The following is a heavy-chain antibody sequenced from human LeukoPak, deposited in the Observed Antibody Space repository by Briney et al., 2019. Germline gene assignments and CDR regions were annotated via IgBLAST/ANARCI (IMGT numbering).Heavy chain of an antibody. CDR3: ARASGITGTNIVGY. D-gene: IGHD1-7*01. CDR1: GFTFSSYA. Sequence: GGSLRLSCAASGFTFSSYAMSWVRQAPGKGLEWVSAISGSGGSTYYADSVKGRFTISRDNSKNTLYLQMNSLRAEDTAVYYCARASGITGTNIVGYWGQGTLVTVSS. CDR2: ISGSGGST. V-gene: IGHV3-23*01. J-gene: IGHJ4*02.